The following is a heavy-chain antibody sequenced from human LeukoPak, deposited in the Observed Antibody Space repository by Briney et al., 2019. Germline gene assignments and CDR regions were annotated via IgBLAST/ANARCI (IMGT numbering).Heavy chain of an antibody. CDR2: ITSGTTYI. CDR1: GFTFSDYN. V-gene: IGHV3-21*01. CDR3: ARDWGGYCSSTSCYSHMDV. Sequence: GGPLRLSCAASGFTFSDYNMNWVRQSPEKGLEWVSSITSGTTYIYYADSVRGRFTISRDNAKNSLYLQMNSLRAEDTAVYYCARDWGGYCSSTSCYSHMDVWGKGTTVTVSS. D-gene: IGHD2-2*01. J-gene: IGHJ6*03.